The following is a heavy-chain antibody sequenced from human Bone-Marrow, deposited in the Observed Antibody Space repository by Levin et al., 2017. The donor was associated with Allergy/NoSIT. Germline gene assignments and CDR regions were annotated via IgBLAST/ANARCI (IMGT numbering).Heavy chain of an antibody. CDR2: IYYSGST. CDR1: CGSIGSGGYH. Sequence: SQTLSLPCPVSCGSIGSGGYHWSWLRPHPGQGLEWIVYIYYSGSTYYSPSLKSRVTMSLDTSKSQFSLKLTSVTAADTAVYYCAREDGSTFDYWGQGTLVTVSS. J-gene: IGHJ4*02. CDR3: AREDGSTFDY. V-gene: IGHV4-31*03. D-gene: IGHD5-24*01.